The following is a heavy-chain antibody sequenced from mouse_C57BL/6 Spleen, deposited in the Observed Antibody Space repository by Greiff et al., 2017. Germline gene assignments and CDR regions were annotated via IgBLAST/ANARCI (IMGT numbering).Heavy chain of an antibody. CDR2: IDPNSGGT. CDR3: ARGDYYGSSYAAY. D-gene: IGHD1-1*01. J-gene: IGHJ3*01. CDR1: GYTFTSYW. V-gene: IGHV1-72*01. Sequence: QVQLQQPGAELVKPGASVKLSCKASGYTFTSYWMHWVKQRPGRGLEWMGRIDPNSGGTKYNEKFKSKATLTVDKPSSTAYMQLSSLTSEDSAVYYCARGDYYGSSYAAYWGQGTLVTVSA.